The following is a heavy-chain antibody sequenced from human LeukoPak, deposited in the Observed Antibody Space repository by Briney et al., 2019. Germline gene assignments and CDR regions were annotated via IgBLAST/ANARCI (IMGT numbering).Heavy chain of an antibody. D-gene: IGHD5-12*01. J-gene: IGHJ6*04. V-gene: IGHV3-23*01. CDR3: ARWDIVATGAMDV. Sequence: GTLRLSCAASGFTFSSYGMSWVRQAPGKGLEWVSAISGSGGSTYYADSVKGRFTISRDNAKNSLYLQMNSLRAEDTALYHCARWDIVATGAMDVWGKGTTVTISP. CDR1: GFTFSSYG. CDR2: ISGSGGST.